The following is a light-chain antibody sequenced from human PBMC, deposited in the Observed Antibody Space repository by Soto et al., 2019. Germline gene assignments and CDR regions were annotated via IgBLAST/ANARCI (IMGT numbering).Light chain of an antibody. CDR2: DVS. Sequence: QSVLTQPASVSGSPGQSITISCTGTSSDVGGYNYVSWYQPHPGKAPKLMIYDVSNRPSGVSNRFSGSKSGNTASLTISGLQAEAEADYYCSSYTSSSTVVFGGGTKLTVL. CDR3: SSYTSSSTVV. CDR1: SSDVGGYNY. V-gene: IGLV2-14*01. J-gene: IGLJ2*01.